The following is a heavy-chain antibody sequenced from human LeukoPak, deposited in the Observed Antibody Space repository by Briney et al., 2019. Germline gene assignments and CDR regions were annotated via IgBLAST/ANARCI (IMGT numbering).Heavy chain of an antibody. Sequence: ASVKVSCKGSGYSFTTFDINWVRQATGQGPEWMGWMSPRNGNTGYAQMFQDRVTMTRDTSINTAYMGLTSLRSDDTAVYYCARGVNAGMDVWGQGTTVTVSS. CDR3: ARGVNAGMDV. J-gene: IGHJ6*02. CDR2: MSPRNGNT. V-gene: IGHV1-8*01. CDR1: GYSFTTFD. D-gene: IGHD2-8*01.